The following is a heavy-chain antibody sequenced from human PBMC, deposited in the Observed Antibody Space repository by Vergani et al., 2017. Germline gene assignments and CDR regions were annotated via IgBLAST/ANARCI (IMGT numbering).Heavy chain of an antibody. D-gene: IGHD3-22*01. Sequence: ELHLVQSGGGLVQPGESLRLSCPPSGFTVSDNYMTWVRQAPGKGLEWVSIIYTDGTTAYADSVKGRFTISRDDSKNTLFLDMNNLRPEDTAVYYCSLGVMXFYDPSGHEARDCWGQGTLVTVSS. CDR2: IYTDGTT. CDR3: SLGVMXFYDPSGHEARDC. V-gene: IGHV3-66*02. CDR1: GFTVSDNY. J-gene: IGHJ4*02.